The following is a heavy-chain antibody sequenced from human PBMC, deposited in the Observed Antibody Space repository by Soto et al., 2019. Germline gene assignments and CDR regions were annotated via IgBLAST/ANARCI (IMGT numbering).Heavy chain of an antibody. D-gene: IGHD3-16*01. CDR2: MNPNSGNT. J-gene: IGHJ4*02. CDR1: GYTFTSYD. CDR3: ARARRGRKGEGYYFDY. V-gene: IGHV1-8*01. Sequence: QVQLVQSGAEVKKPGASVKVSCKASGYTFTSYDINWVRQATGQGLEWMGWMNPNSGNTGSAQKFQGRVTMTTNASISTAYMERSSLRSEDTAVYYCARARRGRKGEGYYFDYWGQGTLVTVSS.